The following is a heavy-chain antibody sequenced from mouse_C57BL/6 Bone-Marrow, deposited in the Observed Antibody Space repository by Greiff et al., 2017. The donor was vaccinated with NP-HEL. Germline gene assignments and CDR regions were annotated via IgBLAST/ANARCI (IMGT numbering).Heavy chain of an antibody. CDR1: GFTFSSYA. CDR2: ISDGGSYT. J-gene: IGHJ2*01. Sequence: EVKLMESGGGLVKPGGSLKLSCAASGFTFSSYAMSWVRQTPEKRLEWVATISDGGSYTYYPENVKGRFTISRDNAKNNLYLQMSHLKSEDTAMYYCARDRDYWGQGTTLTVSS. CDR3: ARDRDY. V-gene: IGHV5-4*01.